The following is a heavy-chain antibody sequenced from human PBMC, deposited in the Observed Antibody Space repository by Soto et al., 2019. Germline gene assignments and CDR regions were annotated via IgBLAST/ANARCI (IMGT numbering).Heavy chain of an antibody. CDR2: ISSSSSTI. D-gene: IGHD2-8*01. J-gene: IGHJ4*02. V-gene: IGHV3-48*02. CDR1: GFTFSSYS. CDR3: ARDSCNNGVCPQGFDY. Sequence: GGSLRLSCAASGFTFSSYSMNWVRQAPGKGLEWVSYISSSSSTIYYADSVKGRFTISRDNAKNSLYLQMNSLRDEDTAVYYCARDSCNNGVCPQGFDYWGQGTLVTVYS.